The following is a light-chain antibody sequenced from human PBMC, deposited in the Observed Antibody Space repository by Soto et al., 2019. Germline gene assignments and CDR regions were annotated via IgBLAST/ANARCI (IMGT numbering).Light chain of an antibody. CDR2: DAS. J-gene: IGKJ5*01. CDR3: QQYNSYTIT. Sequence: DIQMTQSPSPLSASVGDRVTITCRASQSISSWLAWYQQKPGKAPKLLIYDASSLESGVPSRFSGSGSGTEFTLTISSLQPDDFATYYCQQYNSYTITFGQGTRWRL. V-gene: IGKV1-5*01. CDR1: QSISSW.